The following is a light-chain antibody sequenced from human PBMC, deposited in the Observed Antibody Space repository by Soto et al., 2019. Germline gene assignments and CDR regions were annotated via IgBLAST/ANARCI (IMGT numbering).Light chain of an antibody. J-gene: IGLJ2*01. CDR3: SSCTQITTLGI. V-gene: IGLV2-14*01. CDR1: SNDVGDFDY. Sequence: QSALTQPASVSGSPGQSITISCSATSNDVGDFDYVSWYQHHPGKAPKLLIYEVTNRPSGVSDRFSGSKSGNTASLTISGLQPDDEAYYSCSSCTQITTLGIFGGGTKLTVL. CDR2: EVT.